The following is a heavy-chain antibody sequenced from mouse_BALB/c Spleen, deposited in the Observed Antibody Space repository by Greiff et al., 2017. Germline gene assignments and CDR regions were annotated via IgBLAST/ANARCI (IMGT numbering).Heavy chain of an antibody. D-gene: IGHD2-10*01. V-gene: IGHV1-61*01. CDR3: ARGAYYGNPFAY. CDR2: IHPSDSET. J-gene: IGHJ3*01. Sequence: QVQLKQPGAELVRPGASVKLSCKASGYSFTSYWMNWVKQRPGQGLEWIGMIHPSDSETRLNQKFKDKATLTVDKSSSTAYMQLSSPTSEDSAVYYCARGAYYGNPFAYWGQGTLVTVSA. CDR1: GYSFTSYW.